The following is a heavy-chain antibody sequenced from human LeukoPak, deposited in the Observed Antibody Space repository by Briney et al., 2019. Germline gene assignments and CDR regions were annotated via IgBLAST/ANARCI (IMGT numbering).Heavy chain of an antibody. J-gene: IGHJ4*02. CDR1: GFTFSSYS. CDR3: ARVGAYDFWSGYHHPFFDY. D-gene: IGHD3-3*01. CDR2: ISGSSSYI. Sequence: GGSLRLSCAASGFTFSSYSMNWVRQAPGKGLEWVSSISGSSSYIYYADSVKGRFTISRDNAKNSLYLQMNSLRDEDTAVYYCARVGAYDFWSGYHHPFFDYWGQGTLVTVSS. V-gene: IGHV3-21*01.